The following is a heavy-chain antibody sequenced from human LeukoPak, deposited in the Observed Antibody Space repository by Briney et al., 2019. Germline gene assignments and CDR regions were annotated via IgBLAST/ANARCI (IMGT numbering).Heavy chain of an antibody. D-gene: IGHD3-16*01. Sequence: SETLSLTCTVSDDSISDYYRGWIRQPPGKGLEWIGYFHNSGTSTYNLSLKSRVTISADTSKNQFSLKLNSMTTADTAVYYCTRGAGWLIDYWGQGILVTVSS. V-gene: IGHV4-59*01. CDR2: FHNSGTS. CDR3: TRGAGWLIDY. CDR1: DDSISDYY. J-gene: IGHJ4*02.